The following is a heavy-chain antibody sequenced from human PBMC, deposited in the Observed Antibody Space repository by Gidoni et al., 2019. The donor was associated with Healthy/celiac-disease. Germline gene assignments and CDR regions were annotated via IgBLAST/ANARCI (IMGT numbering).Heavy chain of an antibody. CDR3: ARGAAAGIFY. CDR2: IRSSGSTI. V-gene: IGHV3-48*03. D-gene: IGHD6-13*01. J-gene: IGHJ4*02. CDR1: GFTFSSYE. Sequence: EVQLVESGGVLIQPGGPVRLSCPASGFTFSSYEMNWVRQAPGKGLEWVSYIRSSGSTIDYADSVKGRFTISRDNAKNSLYLQMNSLRAEDTAVYYCARGAAAGIFYWGQGTLVTVSS.